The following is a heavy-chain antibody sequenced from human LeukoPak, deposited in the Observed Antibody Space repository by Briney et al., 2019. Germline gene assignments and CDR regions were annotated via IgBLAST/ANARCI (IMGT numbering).Heavy chain of an antibody. CDR1: GFTFDDYG. J-gene: IGHJ6*03. CDR2: INWNGGST. Sequence: GGSLRLSCAASGFTFDDYGMSWVRQAPGKGLEWVSGINWNGGSTGYADSVKGRFTISRDNAKNSLYPQMNSLRAEDTALYYCARIRYCSSTSCFVDYYYMDVWGKGTTVTVSS. V-gene: IGHV3-20*04. CDR3: ARIRYCSSTSCFVDYYYMDV. D-gene: IGHD2-2*01.